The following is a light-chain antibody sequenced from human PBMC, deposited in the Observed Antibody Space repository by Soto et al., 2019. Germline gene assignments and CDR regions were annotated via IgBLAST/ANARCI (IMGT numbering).Light chain of an antibody. CDR3: QQYGSSPWT. CDR2: LAS. V-gene: IGKV3-20*01. Sequence: EIVLTQSPGTLSLSPGERATLSCRASKSVTNNYLAWYQQKAGQAPRLLIYLASNRAAGTPDRVSGSGSGADFTLTINRLEPEDFAVYFCQQYGSSPWTFGQGTKVDIK. J-gene: IGKJ1*01. CDR1: KSVTNNY.